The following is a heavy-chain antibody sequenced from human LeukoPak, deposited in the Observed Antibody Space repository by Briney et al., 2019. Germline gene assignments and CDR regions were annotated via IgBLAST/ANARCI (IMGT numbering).Heavy chain of an antibody. D-gene: IGHD5-12*01. J-gene: IGHJ3*02. CDR3: AKSGYVGAFDI. CDR1: GFTFSDYG. Sequence: QTGGSLRLSCVASGFTFSDYGMSWVRQAPGKGLEWVSGISGSGGSTYYADSVRGRFTISRDNSKNTLYLQMNSLRAEDTAVYYCAKSGYVGAFDIWGQGTMVTVSS. CDR2: ISGSGGST. V-gene: IGHV3-23*01.